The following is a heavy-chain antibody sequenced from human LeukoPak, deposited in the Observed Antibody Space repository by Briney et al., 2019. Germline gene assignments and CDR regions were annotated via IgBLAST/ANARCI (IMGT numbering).Heavy chain of an antibody. Sequence: SETLSLTCTVSGASFSSTTYDWGWIRQPPRKGLEWIGSISYSGGTYYNPSLKSRVTISVDTSKNQFSLKLSSVTAADTAVYYCARYWLGSGYWGQGTLVTVSS. CDR2: ISYSGGT. J-gene: IGHJ4*02. CDR3: ARYWLGSGY. CDR1: GASFSSTTYD. V-gene: IGHV4-39*07. D-gene: IGHD3-10*01.